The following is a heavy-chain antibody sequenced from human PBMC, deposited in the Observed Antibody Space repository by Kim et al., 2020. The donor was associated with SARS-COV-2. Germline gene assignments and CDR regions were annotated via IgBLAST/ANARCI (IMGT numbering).Heavy chain of an antibody. J-gene: IGHJ4*02. D-gene: IGHD5-18*01. CDR2: IYYSGST. CDR1: GGSISSYY. V-gene: IGHV4-59*01. CDR3: ARVYSGYSYGHKAPFDY. Sequence: SETLSLTCTVSGGSISSYYWSWIRQPPGKGLEWIGYIYYSGSTNYNPSLKSRVTISVDTSKNQFSLKLSSVTAADTAVYYCARVYSGYSYGHKAPFDYWGQGTLVTVSS.